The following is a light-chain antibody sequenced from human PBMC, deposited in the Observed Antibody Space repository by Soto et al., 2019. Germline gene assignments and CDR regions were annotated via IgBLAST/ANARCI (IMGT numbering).Light chain of an antibody. V-gene: IGLV1-44*01. CDR2: NSN. CDR1: SSNIGSNS. CDR3: AAWDASLNAWV. J-gene: IGLJ3*02. Sequence: QSVLTQPPSESGTSGQRVTISCSGSSSNIGSNSVSWLQQLPGTAPKLLISNSNQRPSGVPDRFSGSKSGTSASLAISGLQSEDEADYFCAAWDASLNAWVFGGGTKLTVL.